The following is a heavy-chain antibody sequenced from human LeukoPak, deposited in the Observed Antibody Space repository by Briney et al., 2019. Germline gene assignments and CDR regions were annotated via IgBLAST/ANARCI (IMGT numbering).Heavy chain of an antibody. CDR3: AGDRNSDWYSPLDY. V-gene: IGHV3-23*01. CDR2: ITATGDTA. D-gene: IGHD6-19*01. Sequence: GGSLRLSCVASGFTFTKCAMSWIRQAPGKGLEWVALITATGDTAYYADSVKGRFIISRDNSRNTVYMQMDSLRAEDTAIYYCAGDRNSDWYSPLDYWGQGSQVTVSP. J-gene: IGHJ4*02. CDR1: GFTFTKCA.